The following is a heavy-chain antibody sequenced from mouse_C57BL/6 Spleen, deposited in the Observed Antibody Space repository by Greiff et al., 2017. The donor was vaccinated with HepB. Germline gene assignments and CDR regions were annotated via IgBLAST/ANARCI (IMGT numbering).Heavy chain of an antibody. D-gene: IGHD1-1*01. CDR1: GYTFTSYW. J-gene: IGHJ2*01. Sequence: QVQLKQPGAELVKPGASVKLSCKASGYTFTSYWMQWVKQRPGQGLEWIGEIDPSDSYTNYNQKFKGKATLTVDTSSSTAYMQLSSLTSEDSAVYYCARNGGGRGDYWGQGTTLTVSS. CDR2: IDPSDSYT. V-gene: IGHV1-50*01. CDR3: ARNGGGRGDY.